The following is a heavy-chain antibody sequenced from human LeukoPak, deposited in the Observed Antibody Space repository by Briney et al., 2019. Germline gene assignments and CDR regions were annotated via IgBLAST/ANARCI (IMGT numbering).Heavy chain of an antibody. Sequence: ASVKVSCKASGYSFSTYGINWVRQAPGQGLEWMGWISGYNGNTNYPQKLQGRVSMTTDTYTSTAYMELRSLRSDDTAVYYCARGGVILGATFYYNGMDVWGQGTTVTVSS. CDR2: ISGYNGNT. CDR3: ARGGVILGATFYYNGMDV. V-gene: IGHV1-18*01. D-gene: IGHD1-26*01. J-gene: IGHJ6*02. CDR1: GYSFSTYG.